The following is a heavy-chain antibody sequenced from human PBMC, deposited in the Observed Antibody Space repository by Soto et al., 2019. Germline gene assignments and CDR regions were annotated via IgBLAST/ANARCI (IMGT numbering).Heavy chain of an antibody. CDR1: GGSFSGYY. Sequence: SETLSLTCAVYGGSFSGYYWSWIRQPPGKGLEWIGEINHSGSTNYNPSLKSRVTISVDTSKNQFSLKLSSVTAADTAVYYCARDPALSIPLWFGEPMSWFDPRGQGTLVTLSS. CDR2: INHSGST. CDR3: ARDPALSIPLWFGEPMSWFDP. J-gene: IGHJ5*02. V-gene: IGHV4-34*01. D-gene: IGHD3-10*01.